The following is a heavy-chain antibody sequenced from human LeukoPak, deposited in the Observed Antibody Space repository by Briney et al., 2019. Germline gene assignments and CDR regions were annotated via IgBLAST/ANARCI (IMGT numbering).Heavy chain of an antibody. D-gene: IGHD3-3*01. CDR3: ARSAIFGVVMPYYYYMDA. J-gene: IGHJ6*03. V-gene: IGHV1-69*06. Sequence: ASVKVSCKASGGTFSSYAISWVRQAPGQGLEWMGGIIPIFGTANYAQKFQGRVTITADKSTSTAYMELSSLRSEDTAVYYCARSAIFGVVMPYYYYMDAWGKGTTVTVSS. CDR2: IIPIFGTA. CDR1: GGTFSSYA.